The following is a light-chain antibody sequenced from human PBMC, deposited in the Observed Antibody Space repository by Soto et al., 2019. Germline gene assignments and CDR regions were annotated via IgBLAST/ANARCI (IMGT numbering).Light chain of an antibody. Sequence: EIVLTQSPGTLSLSPGARASLSCRASQSISSVYLAWYQQKPGQAPRLLIYGASSRATGIADRFSGSGSGTDFTLSISRLEPEDLAVYYCLHYGSSPTWTFGQGTKVEFK. V-gene: IGKV3-20*01. CDR1: QSISSVY. CDR2: GAS. J-gene: IGKJ1*01. CDR3: LHYGSSPTWT.